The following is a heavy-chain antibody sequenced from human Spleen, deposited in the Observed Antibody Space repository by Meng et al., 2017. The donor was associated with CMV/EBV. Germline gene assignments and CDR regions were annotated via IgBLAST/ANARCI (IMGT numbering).Heavy chain of an antibody. CDR1: GFTFSSFW. CDR2: INSDGSTT. J-gene: IGHJ6*02. CDR3: ARDPGSVYYWSGMDV. D-gene: IGHD3-3*01. Sequence: GESLKISWAASGFTFSSFWMHWVRQAPGKGLVWVSRINSDGSTTNYADSVKGRFTISRDSAKNTVYLQMNSLRAEDTAAYFCARDPGSVYYWSGMDVWGQGTTVTVSS. V-gene: IGHV3-74*01.